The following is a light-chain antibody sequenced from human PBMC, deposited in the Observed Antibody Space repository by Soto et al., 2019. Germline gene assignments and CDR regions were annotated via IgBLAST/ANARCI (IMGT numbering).Light chain of an antibody. J-gene: IGKJ5*01. CDR3: QQYNNWPPIT. Sequence: IVWTQSPATLSLSPGERATLSCRASQSVSSYLAWYQQRPGQAPRLLIYGASTRATGIPARFSGSGSGTEFTLTISSLQSEDFAVYYCQQYNNWPPITFGQGTRPAIK. V-gene: IGKV3-15*01. CDR2: GAS. CDR1: QSVSSY.